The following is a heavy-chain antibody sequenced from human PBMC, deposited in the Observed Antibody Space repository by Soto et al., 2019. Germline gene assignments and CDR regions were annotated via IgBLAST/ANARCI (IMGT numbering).Heavy chain of an antibody. CDR1: GFTFSSYS. J-gene: IGHJ6*03. V-gene: IGHV3-21*01. Sequence: GGSLRLSCAASGFTFSSYSMNWVRQAPGKGLEWVSSISSSSSYIYYADSVKGRFTISRDNAKNSLYLQMNSLRAEDTAVYYCARDLSSTSCYDDCYYYYYMDVWGKGTTVTVSS. CDR3: ARDLSSTSCYDDCYYYYYMDV. D-gene: IGHD2-2*01. CDR2: ISSSSSYI.